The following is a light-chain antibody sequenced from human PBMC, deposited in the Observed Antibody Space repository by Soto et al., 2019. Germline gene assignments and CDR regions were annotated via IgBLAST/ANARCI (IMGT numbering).Light chain of an antibody. CDR3: PHYSNWPPIT. CDR2: GAS. J-gene: IGKJ5*01. V-gene: IGKV3D-15*01. Sequence: PSLSSIYLAWYQQKPRQAPRLLINGASSRATGIPARFSGSCSWTEFTPNIISLQSGDFGVYDCPHYSNWPPITFGQGTRLEIK. CDR1: PSLSSIY.